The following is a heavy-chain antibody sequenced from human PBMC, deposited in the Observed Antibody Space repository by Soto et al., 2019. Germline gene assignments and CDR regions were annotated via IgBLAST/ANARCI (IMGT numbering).Heavy chain of an antibody. CDR1: GYSFSNYW. D-gene: IGHD2-15*01. CDR2: IFPAGSDT. CDR3: ASSVVVPSTMNYFDY. J-gene: IGHJ4*02. Sequence: GESLKISCKGSGYSFSNYWIAWVRQMPGKGLEWMGIIFPAGSDTKYSPSFQGQVTISADKSISTAYLQWSSLKASDTAMYYCASSVVVPSTMNYFDYWGQGSRVTVSS. V-gene: IGHV5-51*01.